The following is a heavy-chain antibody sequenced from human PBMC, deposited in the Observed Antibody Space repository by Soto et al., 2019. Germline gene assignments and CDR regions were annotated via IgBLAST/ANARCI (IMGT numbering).Heavy chain of an antibody. D-gene: IGHD3-10*02. CDR2: IYYSGST. J-gene: IGHJ4*02. Sequence: SETLSLTCTVSGGSISSGGYYWSWIRQHPGKGLEWIGYIYYSGSTYYNPSLKSRVTISVDTSKNQFSLKLSSVTAADTAVYYCARVDAVFGESPYYFDYWGQGTLVTVS. CDR3: ARVDAVFGESPYYFDY. CDR1: GGSISSGGYY. V-gene: IGHV4-31*03.